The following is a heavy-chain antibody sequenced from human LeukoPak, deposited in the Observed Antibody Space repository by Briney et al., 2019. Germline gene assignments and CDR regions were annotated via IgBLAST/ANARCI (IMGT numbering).Heavy chain of an antibody. CDR3: ARPPGYGAAYYLDY. Sequence: GGSLRLSCAAAGFTFSKFAMHWVRQAPGKGLEWVAVVSYDGSYKYYADSVKGRFTISRDNSKNTLYLQMNSLRAEDTAGYYCARPPGYGAAYYLDYWGKEPLVPVPS. CDR2: VSYDGSYK. D-gene: IGHD1-1*01. J-gene: IGHJ4*02. CDR1: GFTFSKFA. V-gene: IGHV3-30*04.